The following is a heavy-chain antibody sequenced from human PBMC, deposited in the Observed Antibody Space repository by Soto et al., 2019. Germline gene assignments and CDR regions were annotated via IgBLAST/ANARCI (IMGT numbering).Heavy chain of an antibody. CDR1: GGSITSGDYY. J-gene: IGHJ4*01. Sequence: LSLTCTVSGGSITSGDYYWTWIRQPPGKGLEWIGYIYYSGNTYYNPSLKSRLTISVDTSKNQFSLNLTSVTAADTAVYFCARGDSSGYYSSALDYWGHGTQVTVSS. V-gene: IGHV4-30-4*01. CDR3: ARGDSSGYYSSALDY. CDR2: IYYSGNT. D-gene: IGHD3-22*01.